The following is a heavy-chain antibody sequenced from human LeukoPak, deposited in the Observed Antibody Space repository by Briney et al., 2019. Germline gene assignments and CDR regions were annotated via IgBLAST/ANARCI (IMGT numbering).Heavy chain of an antibody. D-gene: IGHD3-16*01. Sequence: SETLSLTCTVSGGSISSSSYYWGWIRQPPGKVLEWIGSIYYSGSTYYNPSLKSRVTISVDTSKNQFSLKLSSVTAADTAVYYCARDNYEYNWFDPWGQGTLVTVSS. J-gene: IGHJ5*02. CDR1: GGSISSSSYY. CDR3: ARDNYEYNWFDP. V-gene: IGHV4-39*07. CDR2: IYYSGST.